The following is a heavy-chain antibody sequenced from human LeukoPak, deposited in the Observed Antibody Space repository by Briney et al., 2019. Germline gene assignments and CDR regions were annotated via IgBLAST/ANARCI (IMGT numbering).Heavy chain of an antibody. J-gene: IGHJ4*02. CDR2: IYYSGIT. V-gene: IGHV4-39*07. CDR3: ASLRHGSGSYYSIDY. D-gene: IGHD3-10*01. CDR1: GVSISTIGYY. Sequence: SEILSLTCTVSGVSISTIGYYWGWIRQPPGKGLEWIGSIYYSGITYYNPSLKSRVTISIDTSNNQFSLKLSSVTAADTAVYYCASLRHGSGSYYSIDYWGQGTLVTVSS.